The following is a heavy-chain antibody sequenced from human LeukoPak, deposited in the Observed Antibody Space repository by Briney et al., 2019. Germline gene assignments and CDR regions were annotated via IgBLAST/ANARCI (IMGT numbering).Heavy chain of an antibody. CDR3: AKGSGDYAKN. V-gene: IGHV3-74*01. J-gene: IGHJ4*02. D-gene: IGHD4-17*01. Sequence: GGSLRLSCAASGFTFSSSWMHWVRQVPGKGLVWVSRISSDGITTNHADSVKGRFTISRDNSKNTLYRQMNSLRAEDTAVYYCAKGSGDYAKNWGQGTLVTVSS. CDR2: ISSDGITT. CDR1: GFTFSSSW.